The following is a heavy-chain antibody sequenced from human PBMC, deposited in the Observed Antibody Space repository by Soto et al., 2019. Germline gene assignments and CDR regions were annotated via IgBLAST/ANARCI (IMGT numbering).Heavy chain of an antibody. J-gene: IGHJ5*02. D-gene: IGHD3-3*02. CDR1: GYTFMSYH. CDR2: INPSGGST. V-gene: IGHV1-46*01. CDR3: ARLTLGNWFDP. Sequence: ASVKVSCKASGYTFMSYHMHWVRQAPGQGLEWMGIINPSGGSTSYEQKFQGRVTMTRDTSISTAYMELSRLRSDDTAVYYCARLTLGNWFDPWGQGTLVTVSS.